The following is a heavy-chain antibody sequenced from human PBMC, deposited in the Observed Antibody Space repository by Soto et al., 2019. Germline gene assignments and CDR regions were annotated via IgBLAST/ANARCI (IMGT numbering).Heavy chain of an antibody. CDR1: GYTFTSYY. V-gene: IGHV1-46*01. Sequence: ASVKVSCKASGYTFTSYYMHWVRQAPGQGLEWMGIINPSGGSTSYAQKFQGRVTMTRDTSTSTVYMELSSLRSEDTAVYYCASRHSVSYSASPRYYYGMDVWGQGTTVTVSS. D-gene: IGHD1-26*01. CDR2: INPSGGST. J-gene: IGHJ6*02. CDR3: ASRHSVSYSASPRYYYGMDV.